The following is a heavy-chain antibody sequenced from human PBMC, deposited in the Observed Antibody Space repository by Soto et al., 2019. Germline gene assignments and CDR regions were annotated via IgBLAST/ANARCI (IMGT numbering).Heavy chain of an antibody. V-gene: IGHV1-69*06. Sequence: ASVKVSCKASGGTFSSYAISWVRQAPGQGLEWMGGIIPIFGTANYAQKFQGRVTITADKSTSTAYMELSSLRSEDTAVYYCAWEYSSSSKPSWHWGQGTLVIVSS. D-gene: IGHD6-6*01. CDR3: AWEYSSSSKPSWH. CDR1: GGTFSSYA. CDR2: IIPIFGTA. J-gene: IGHJ4*02.